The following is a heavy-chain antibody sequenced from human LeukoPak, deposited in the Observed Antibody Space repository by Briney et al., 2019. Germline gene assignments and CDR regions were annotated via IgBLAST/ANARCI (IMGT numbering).Heavy chain of an antibody. CDR1: GFTFSSYA. CDR3: AKEDYYGSGSYLGY. D-gene: IGHD3-10*01. CDR2: ISASGGYT. Sequence: PGGSLRLSCAASGFTFSSYAMSWVRQAPGKGLEWVSTISASGGYTYYADSVKGRFTTSRDNSKNTVYMQMNSLRVEDTAVYYCAKEDYYGSGSYLGYWGQGTPVTVSS. V-gene: IGHV3-23*01. J-gene: IGHJ4*02.